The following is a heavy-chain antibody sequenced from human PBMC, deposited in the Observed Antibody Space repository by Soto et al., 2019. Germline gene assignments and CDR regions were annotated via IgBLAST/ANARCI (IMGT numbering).Heavy chain of an antibody. V-gene: IGHV1-18*01. CDR1: GYTFTSYG. CDR2: ISAYNGNT. J-gene: IGHJ4*02. Sequence: QVQLVQSGAEVKKPGASVKVSCKASGYTFTSYGISWVRQAPGQGLEWMGWISAYNGNTNYAQKLQGRVTLTTDTSTSTAYRELRSLRSDDTAVYYCAKVQYCSGGSCDNTRYDYWGQGTLFTVSS. CDR3: AKVQYCSGGSCDNTRYDY. D-gene: IGHD2-15*01.